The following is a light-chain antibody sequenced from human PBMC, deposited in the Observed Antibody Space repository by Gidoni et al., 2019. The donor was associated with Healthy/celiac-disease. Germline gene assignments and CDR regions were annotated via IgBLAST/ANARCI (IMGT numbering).Light chain of an antibody. CDR1: SSNIGAGYD. CDR2: GNS. Sequence: QSVLTQPPSVSGAPGPRVTISCTGSSSNIGAGYDVHWYQQLPGTGPKLLISGNSNRPSGVPDRFSGSKSGTSASLAITGLQAEDEADYYCQSSDSSLSGWVFGGGTKLTVL. CDR3: QSSDSSLSGWV. V-gene: IGLV1-40*01. J-gene: IGLJ3*02.